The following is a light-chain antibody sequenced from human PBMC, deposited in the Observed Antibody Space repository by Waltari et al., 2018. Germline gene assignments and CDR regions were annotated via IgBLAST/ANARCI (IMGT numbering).Light chain of an antibody. J-gene: IGKJ5*01. CDR3: QQYENLPLT. V-gene: IGKV1-33*01. CDR1: QDINNY. CDR2: AAS. Sequence: DIQMTQTPSSLSASVGDRVTISCQASQDINNYLNWYQQKPGKAPKLLIYAASNLEIGVPSRFSGGGSGTDFTFIITSLQPEDIATYYCQQYENLPLTFGQGTRLEI.